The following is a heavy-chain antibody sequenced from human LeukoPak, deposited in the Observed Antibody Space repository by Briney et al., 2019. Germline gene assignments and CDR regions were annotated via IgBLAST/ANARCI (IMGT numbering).Heavy chain of an antibody. CDR1: GFTFSSYW. V-gene: IGHV3-7*01. J-gene: IGHJ4*02. D-gene: IGHD6-19*01. CDR3: ARALYNRGWYPDYFDS. CDR2: IKRDGSDK. Sequence: GGSLRLSCAASGFTFSSYWMCWVRQAPGKGLEWVANIKRDGSDKYYVGSVEGRFTISRDNDKNSLYLQMSSLRAEDTAIYYCARALYNRGWYPDYFDSWGQGAPVTVSS.